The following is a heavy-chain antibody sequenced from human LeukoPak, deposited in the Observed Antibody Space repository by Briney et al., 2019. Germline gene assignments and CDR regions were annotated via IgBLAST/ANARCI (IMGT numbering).Heavy chain of an antibody. V-gene: IGHV4-34*01. Sequence: PSETLSLTCAVYGGSFSGYYWSWIRQPPGKGLEWIGEINHSGSTNYNPSLKSRVTISVDTSKNQFSPKLSSVTAADTAVYYCARHRTAFDIWGQGTMVTVSS. CDR2: INHSGST. J-gene: IGHJ3*02. CDR1: GGSFSGYY. CDR3: ARHRTAFDI.